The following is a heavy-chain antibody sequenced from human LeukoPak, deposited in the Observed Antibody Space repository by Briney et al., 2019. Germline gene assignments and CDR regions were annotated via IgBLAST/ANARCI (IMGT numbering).Heavy chain of an antibody. V-gene: IGHV1-24*01. D-gene: IGHD3-9*01. J-gene: IGHJ6*04. Sequence: GASVKVSCKVSGYTLTELSMHWVRQAPGKGLEWMGCFDPEDGETIYAQKFQGRVTMTEDTSTDTAYMELSSLRSEDTAVYYCATLNIGPDYDILTGYAQTKYGMDVWGKGTTVTVSS. CDR3: ATLNIGPDYDILTGYAQTKYGMDV. CDR2: FDPEDGET. CDR1: GYTLTELS.